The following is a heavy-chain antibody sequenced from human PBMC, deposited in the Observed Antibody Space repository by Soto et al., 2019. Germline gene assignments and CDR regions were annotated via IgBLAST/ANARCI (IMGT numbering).Heavy chain of an antibody. D-gene: IGHD1-1*01. CDR2: ISWNSGSI. Sequence: GGSMRLSCAASGFTFDDYAMHWVRQAPGKGLGWVSGISWNSGSIGYADSVKGRFTISRDNAKNSLYLQMNSLRAEDTALYYCAKDRWNDYYFDYWGQGTLVTVSS. V-gene: IGHV3-9*01. CDR1: GFTFDDYA. CDR3: AKDRWNDYYFDY. J-gene: IGHJ4*02.